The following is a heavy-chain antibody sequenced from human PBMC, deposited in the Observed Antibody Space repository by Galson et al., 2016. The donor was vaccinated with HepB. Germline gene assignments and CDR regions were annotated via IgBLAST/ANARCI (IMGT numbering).Heavy chain of an antibody. J-gene: IGHJ5*02. V-gene: IGHV3-23*01. D-gene: IGHD4-11*01. CDR1: GFTFSSYA. Sequence: SLRLSCAASGFTFSSYAMVWVRQAPGKGLEWISAISGSDGRTYYADSVKGRFTVSGDNSKNTLYLQMNSLRAEDTAVYYCDRDKVTPGTNWFDPWGQGTLVTVSS. CDR2: ISGSDGRT. CDR3: DRDKVTPGTNWFDP.